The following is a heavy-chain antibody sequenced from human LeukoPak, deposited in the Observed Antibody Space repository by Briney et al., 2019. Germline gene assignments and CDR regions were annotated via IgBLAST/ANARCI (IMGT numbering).Heavy chain of an antibody. CDR2: IKQDGSEK. V-gene: IGHV3-7*04. CDR1: GFTFSSYW. D-gene: IGHD2-2*01. J-gene: IGHJ6*03. CDR3: ARVRIVVVPAASYYMDV. Sequence: GGSLRLSCAASGFTFSSYWMSWVRQAPGKGLEWVANIKQDGSEKYYVDSVKGRFTISRDNAKNSLYLQMNSLRAEDTAVYYCARVRIVVVPAASYYMDVWGKGTTVTFSS.